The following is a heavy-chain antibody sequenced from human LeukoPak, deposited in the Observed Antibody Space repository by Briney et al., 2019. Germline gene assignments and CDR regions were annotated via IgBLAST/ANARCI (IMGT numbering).Heavy chain of an antibody. CDR1: GFTFSSYG. J-gene: IGHJ6*04. Sequence: GRSLRLSCAASGFTFSSYGMHWVRQAPGKGLEWVAVISYDGSNKYYADSVKGRFTISRDNAKNSLYLQMNSLRAEDTAVYYCARDRGGWDGLDYYYGMDVWGKGTTVTVSS. V-gene: IGHV3-30*03. CDR3: ARDRGGWDGLDYYYGMDV. CDR2: ISYDGSNK. D-gene: IGHD6-19*01.